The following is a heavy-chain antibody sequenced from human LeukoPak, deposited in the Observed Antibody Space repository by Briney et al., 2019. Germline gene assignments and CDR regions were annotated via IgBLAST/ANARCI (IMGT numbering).Heavy chain of an antibody. CDR1: GFTFRSYW. V-gene: IGHV3-74*01. CDR2: INSDGSTT. CDR3: ARGGGIIAAAVVD. J-gene: IGHJ4*02. D-gene: IGHD6-13*01. Sequence: GGSLRLSCAASGFTFRSYWMHWARQAPGKGLVWVSRINSDGSTTNYADSVKGRFSISRDNAKNTLFLQMNSLRAEDTAVYYCARGGGIIAAAVVDWGQGTLITVSS.